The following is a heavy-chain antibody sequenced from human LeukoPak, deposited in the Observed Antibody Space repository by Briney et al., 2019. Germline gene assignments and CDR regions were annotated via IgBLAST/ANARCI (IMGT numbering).Heavy chain of an antibody. V-gene: IGHV4-39*01. CDR1: GGSISSSSYY. CDR3: ARLDNYYDILTGYLYYFDY. D-gene: IGHD3-9*01. CDR2: VYYSGST. J-gene: IGHJ4*02. Sequence: SETLSLTCTVSGGSISSSSYYWGWIRQPPGKGLEWIGSVYYSGSTYYNPSLKSRVTISVDTSKNQFSLKLSSVTAADTAVYYCARLDNYYDILTGYLYYFDYWGQGTLVTVSS.